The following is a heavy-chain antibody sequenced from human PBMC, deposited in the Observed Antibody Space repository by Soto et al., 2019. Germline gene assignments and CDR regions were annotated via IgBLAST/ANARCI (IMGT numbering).Heavy chain of an antibody. J-gene: IGHJ4*02. Sequence: GESLKISCQGSGYSFTNYWIAWVRQMPGKGLEWMGIIFPDDSNTKYSPSFQGQVTISADKSIRTTYLQWRSLKASDTAMYYCASSVEVKSTMNYLDSWGQRTLVTVSS. CDR2: IFPDDSNT. CDR3: ASSVEVKSTMNYLDS. D-gene: IGHD2-2*01. CDR1: GYSFTNYW. V-gene: IGHV5-51*01.